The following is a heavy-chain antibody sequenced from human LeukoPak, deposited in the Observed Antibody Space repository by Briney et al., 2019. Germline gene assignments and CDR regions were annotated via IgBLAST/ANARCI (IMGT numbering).Heavy chain of an antibody. CDR3: AKDPGMGY. D-gene: IGHD1-26*01. Sequence: GGSLRLSCAASGFTFSSYGMHWVRQAPGKGLEWVAVISYDGSNKYYADSVKGRFTISRDNSKNTLYLQMNSLRAEDTAVYYCAKDPGMGYWGQGTLVTVPS. J-gene: IGHJ4*02. CDR2: ISYDGSNK. V-gene: IGHV3-30*18. CDR1: GFTFSSYG.